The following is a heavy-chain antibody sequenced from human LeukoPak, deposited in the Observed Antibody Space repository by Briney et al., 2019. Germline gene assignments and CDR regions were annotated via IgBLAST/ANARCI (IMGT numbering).Heavy chain of an antibody. V-gene: IGHV1-2*04. J-gene: IGHJ4*02. CDR1: GYTFTGYY. CDR2: INPNSGGT. D-gene: IGHD3-10*01. Sequence: ASVKVSCKASGYTFTGYYMHWVRQAPGQGLEWMGWINPNSGGTNYAQKFQGWVTMTRDTSISTAYMELSRLRSDDTAVYYCARGPDVLLWFGESYGDFDYWGQGTPVTVSS. CDR3: ARGPDVLLWFGESYGDFDY.